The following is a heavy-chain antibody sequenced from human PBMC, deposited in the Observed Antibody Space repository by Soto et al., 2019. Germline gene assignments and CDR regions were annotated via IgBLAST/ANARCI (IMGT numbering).Heavy chain of an antibody. CDR3: AKDRNYPRDQFHY. D-gene: IGHD1-7*01. CDR1: RFTVSTYA. Sequence: PGGSLRLSCSASRFTVSTYALSWVRQAPGKGLEWVSAISANGQGIYYADSVRGRFTISRDNSKNTIFLHMDSLRAEDTAVYYCAKDRNYPRDQFHYWGQGTLVTVSS. J-gene: IGHJ4*02. CDR2: ISANGQGI. V-gene: IGHV3-23*01.